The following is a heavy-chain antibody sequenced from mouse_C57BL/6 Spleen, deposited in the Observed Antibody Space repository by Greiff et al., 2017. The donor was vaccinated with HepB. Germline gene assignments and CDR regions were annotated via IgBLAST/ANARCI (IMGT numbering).Heavy chain of an antibody. J-gene: IGHJ4*01. CDR2: IYPRSGNT. CDR1: GYTFTSYG. D-gene: IGHD1-1*01. CDR3: ARTVTVGATGYAMDY. Sequence: VKLQESGAELARPGASVKLSCKASGYTFTSYGISWVKQRTGQGLEWIGEIYPRSGNTYYNEKFKGKATLTADKSSSTAYMGLRSLTSEDSAVYFCARTVTVGATGYAMDYWGQGTSVTVSS. V-gene: IGHV1-81*01.